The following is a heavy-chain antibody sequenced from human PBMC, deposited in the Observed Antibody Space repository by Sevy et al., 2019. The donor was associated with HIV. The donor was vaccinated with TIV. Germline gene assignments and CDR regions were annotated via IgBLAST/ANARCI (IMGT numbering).Heavy chain of an antibody. D-gene: IGHD2-21*01. J-gene: IGHJ3*02. Sequence: GGSLRLSCAASGFSFSNYDMSWVRQAPGKGLEWVAAITGSGANTYLADSVAGRFTISRDNSKNTLYLQLNSLRADDTAVYYCAKAMRQVIKTDSFDIWGQGTMVTVSS. CDR2: ITGSGANT. V-gene: IGHV3-23*01. CDR1: GFSFSNYD. CDR3: AKAMRQVIKTDSFDI.